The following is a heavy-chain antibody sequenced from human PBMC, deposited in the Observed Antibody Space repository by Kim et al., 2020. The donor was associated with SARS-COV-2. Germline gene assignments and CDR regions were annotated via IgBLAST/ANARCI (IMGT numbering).Heavy chain of an antibody. J-gene: IGHJ5*02. CDR1: GGSISSYY. CDR3: ARVKSGWYGEGNWFDP. CDR2: IYYSGST. V-gene: IGHV4-59*13. D-gene: IGHD6-19*01. Sequence: SETLSLTCTVSGGSISSYYWSWIRQPPGKGLEWIVYIYYSGSTNYNPSLKSRVTISVDTSKNQFSLKLSSVTAADTAVYDCARVKSGWYGEGNWFDPWGQGTLVTVSS.